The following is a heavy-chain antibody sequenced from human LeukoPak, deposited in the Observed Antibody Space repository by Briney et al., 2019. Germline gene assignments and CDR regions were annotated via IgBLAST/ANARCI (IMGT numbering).Heavy chain of an antibody. Sequence: ASVKVSCKASGYTFTSYGTSWVRQAPGQGLEWMGWISAYNGNTNYAQKLQGRVTMTTDTSTSTAYMELRSLRSDDTAVYYCARDVSPPGSGEAFGYWGQGTLVTVSS. D-gene: IGHD3-10*01. V-gene: IGHV1-18*01. CDR2: ISAYNGNT. CDR3: ARDVSPPGSGEAFGY. J-gene: IGHJ4*02. CDR1: GYTFTSYG.